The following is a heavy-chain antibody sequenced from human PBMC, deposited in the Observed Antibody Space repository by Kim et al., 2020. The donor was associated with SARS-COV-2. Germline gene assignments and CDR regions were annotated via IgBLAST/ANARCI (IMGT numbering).Heavy chain of an antibody. Sequence: GGSLRLSCTTSGFTFIGHAMSWVRQAPGQGLEWVSSIDGSDGTTYYVDSVKGLFTISRDDAKNTLYLQMRALRADDTATYYCMKGGWGWIWDHWGQGTLVTVSS. J-gene: IGHJ4*02. CDR3: MKGGWGWIWDH. CDR1: GFTFIGHA. D-gene: IGHD2-2*03. V-gene: IGHV3-23*01. CDR2: IDGSDGTT.